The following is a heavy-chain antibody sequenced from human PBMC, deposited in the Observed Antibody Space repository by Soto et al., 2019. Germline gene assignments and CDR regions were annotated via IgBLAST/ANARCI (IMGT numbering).Heavy chain of an antibody. CDR1: GYSFTSYW. CDR3: ARLPRGSYYYYYGMDV. CDR2: IDPSDSYT. J-gene: IGHJ6*02. Sequence: GESLKISCKGSGYSFTSYWISWVRQMPGKGLEWMGRIDPSDSYTNYSPSFQGHVTISADKSISTAYLQWSSLKASDTAMYYCARLPRGSYYYYYGMDVWGQGTTVTVSS. V-gene: IGHV5-10-1*01.